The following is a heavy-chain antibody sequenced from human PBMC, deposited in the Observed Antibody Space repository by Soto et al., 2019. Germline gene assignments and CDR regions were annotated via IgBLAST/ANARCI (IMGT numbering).Heavy chain of an antibody. CDR3: ASIITMIVVATDAFDI. Sequence: GGSLRLSCAASGFTFSSYEMNWVRQAPGKGLEWVSYISSSGSTIHYADSVKGRFTISRDNAKNSLYLQMNSLRAEDTAVYYCASIITMIVVATDAFDIWGQGTMVTVSS. CDR2: ISSSGSTI. CDR1: GFTFSSYE. J-gene: IGHJ3*02. V-gene: IGHV3-48*03. D-gene: IGHD3-22*01.